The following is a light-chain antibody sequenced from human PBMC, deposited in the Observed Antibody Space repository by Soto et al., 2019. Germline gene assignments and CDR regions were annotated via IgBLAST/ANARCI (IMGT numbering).Light chain of an antibody. CDR1: QSVSNN. J-gene: IGKJ5*01. Sequence: EIVLTQSPGTLSLSPGERATLSCRASQSVSNNYLAWYQQKPGQAPRLLIYGASNRATGIPDRFSGSGSGTEFTLTISNLHSEYFAVYYCLKYNNWPINIGQGTRLGI. V-gene: IGKV3D-15*01. CDR2: GAS. CDR3: LKYNNWPIN.